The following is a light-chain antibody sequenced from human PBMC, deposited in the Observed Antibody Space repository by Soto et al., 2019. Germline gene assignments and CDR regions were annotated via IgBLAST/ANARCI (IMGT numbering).Light chain of an antibody. CDR1: QSVSFNY. CDR2: GAS. CDR3: QNSGSSPLT. V-gene: IGKV3-20*01. J-gene: IGKJ5*01. Sequence: EIVLTQSPGPLSLSPGERATLSCRASQSVSFNYLAWYQQKPGQATRLVIYGASSRATGIPDRFRGSGSGTDFTLTISRLEPEDCAVYYCQNSGSSPLTFGQGTRLEIK.